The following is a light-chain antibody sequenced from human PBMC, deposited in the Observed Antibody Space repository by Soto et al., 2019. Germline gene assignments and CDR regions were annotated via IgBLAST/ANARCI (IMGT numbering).Light chain of an antibody. V-gene: IGLV7-46*01. CDR2: DTS. CDR1: TGAVTSGHY. J-gene: IGLJ7*01. Sequence: QAVVTQEPSLTVSPGETLTLTCGSSTGAVTSGHYPYWFQQRPGQAPRTLIYDTSEKHSWTPARFSGSLLGGKAALTLSGAQPEDEGNYYCLLSIAGFGPVFGGGTQLTVL. CDR3: LLSIAGFGPV.